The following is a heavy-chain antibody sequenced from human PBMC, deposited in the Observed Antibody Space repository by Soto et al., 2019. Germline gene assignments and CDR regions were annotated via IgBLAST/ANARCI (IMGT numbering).Heavy chain of an antibody. CDR1: GGSISGSRNY. CDR3: AARYCTDAVCYYFDY. V-gene: IGHV4-39*01. Sequence: SETLSLTCSVSGGSISGSRNYWGWIRQPPGKGLEWIGHVHYSGRTYYNPSLKSRVTISTDTSKNQFSLKLSSVTAADTAVYYCAARYCTDAVCYYFDYWGQGTLVTVSS. CDR2: VHYSGRT. J-gene: IGHJ4*02. D-gene: IGHD2-8*01.